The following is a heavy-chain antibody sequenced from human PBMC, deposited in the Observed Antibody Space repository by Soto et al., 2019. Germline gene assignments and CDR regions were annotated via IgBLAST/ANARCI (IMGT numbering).Heavy chain of an antibody. CDR2: ISGSGGST. V-gene: IGHV3-23*01. D-gene: IGHD3-3*01. CDR1: GFTFSSYA. CDR3: AKAVYYDFWSGYYTEPGTCFDI. Sequence: GGSLRLSCAASGFTFSSYAMSWVRQAPGQGLEWVSAISGSGGSTYYADSVKGRFTISRDNSKNTLYLQMNSLRAEDTAVYYCAKAVYYDFWSGYYTEPGTCFDIWGQGTMVTVSS. J-gene: IGHJ3*02.